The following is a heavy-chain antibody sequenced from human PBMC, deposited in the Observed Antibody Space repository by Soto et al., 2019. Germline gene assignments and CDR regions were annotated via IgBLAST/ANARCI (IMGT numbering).Heavy chain of an antibody. J-gene: IGHJ4*02. CDR3: ARVEYCSSTSCYALDY. D-gene: IGHD2-2*01. CDR2: IYYSGST. Sequence: QVQLQESGPGLVKPSQTLSLTCTVSGGSISSGDYYWSWIRQPPGKGLEWIGYIYYSGSTYYNRSLKSRVTISVDTSKNQFSLKLSSVSAADTAVYYCARVEYCSSTSCYALDYWGQGTLVTVSS. V-gene: IGHV4-30-4*01. CDR1: GGSISSGDYY.